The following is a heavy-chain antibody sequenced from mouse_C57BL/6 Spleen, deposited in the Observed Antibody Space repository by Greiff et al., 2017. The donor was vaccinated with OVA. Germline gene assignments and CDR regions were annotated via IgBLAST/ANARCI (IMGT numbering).Heavy chain of an antibody. Sequence: EVQLVESGGGLVKPGGSLKLSCAASGFTFSDYGMHWVRQAPEKGLEWVAYISSGSSTIYYADTVKGRFTISRDNAKNTLFLQMTSLRSEDTAMYYCARGGKRSYFDYWGQGTTLTVSS. V-gene: IGHV5-17*01. CDR1: GFTFSDYG. CDR2: ISSGSSTI. CDR3: ARGGKRSYFDY. J-gene: IGHJ2*01. D-gene: IGHD1-1*01.